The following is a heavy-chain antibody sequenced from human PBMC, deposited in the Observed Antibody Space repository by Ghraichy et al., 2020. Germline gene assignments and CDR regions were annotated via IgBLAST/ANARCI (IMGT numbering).Heavy chain of an antibody. J-gene: IGHJ4*02. Sequence: SETLSLTCTVSGGSISSSSYYWGWIRQPPGKGLEWVGNIYHSGSTYYNPSLKSRVTISVDTSKNQFSLKLNSVTAADTAVYYCGRQYYDFWSGYSGFDYWGQGTLVTVSS. CDR3: GRQYYDFWSGYSGFDY. V-gene: IGHV4-39*01. D-gene: IGHD3-3*01. CDR1: GGSISSSSYY. CDR2: IYHSGST.